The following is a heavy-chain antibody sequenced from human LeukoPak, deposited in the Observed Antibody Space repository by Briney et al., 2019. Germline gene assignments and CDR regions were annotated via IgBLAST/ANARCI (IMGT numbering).Heavy chain of an antibody. CDR1: GFTFSSYW. Sequence: GGSLRLSCAASGFTFSSYWMSWVRQAPGKGLEWVANIKQDGSEKYYVDSVKGRFTISRDNAKNSLYLQMNSLRAEDTAVYYCARPSRGYSYGFPFYWGQGTLVTVSS. CDR2: IKQDGSEK. CDR3: ARPSRGYSYGFPFY. J-gene: IGHJ4*02. V-gene: IGHV3-7*01. D-gene: IGHD5-18*01.